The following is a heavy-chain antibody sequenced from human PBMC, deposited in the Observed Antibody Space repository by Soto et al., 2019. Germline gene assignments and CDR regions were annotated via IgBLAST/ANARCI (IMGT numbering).Heavy chain of an antibody. J-gene: IGHJ4*02. V-gene: IGHV3-23*01. Sequence: PGGSLRLSCAASGFTFSDYAMSWFRQAPGKGLEWVSVFSNTGGGTYYADSVKGRFTISRDNSKNMLYLQMTSLRAEDTAVYYCAKGMGLPSEFDYWGQGTLVTVSS. CDR3: AKGMGLPSEFDY. CDR1: GFTFSDYA. CDR2: FSNTGGGT. D-gene: IGHD2-8*01.